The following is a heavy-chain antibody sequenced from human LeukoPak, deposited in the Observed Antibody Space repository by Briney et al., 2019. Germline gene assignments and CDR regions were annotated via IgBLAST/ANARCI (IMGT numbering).Heavy chain of an antibody. CDR3: ARGVFWSGYSSDWFDP. D-gene: IGHD3-3*01. V-gene: IGHV1-2*02. J-gene: IGHJ5*02. CDR1: GYTFTGYY. Sequence: GASVKVSCKASGYTFTGYYMHWVRQAPGQGLEWMGWINPNSGGTNYAQKFQGRVTMTRDTSISTAYMELSRLRSDDTAVYYCARGVFWSGYSSDWFDPWGQGTLVTVSS. CDR2: INPNSGGT.